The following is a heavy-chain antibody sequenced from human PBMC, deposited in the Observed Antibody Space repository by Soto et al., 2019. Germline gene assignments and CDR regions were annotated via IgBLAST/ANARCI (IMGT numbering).Heavy chain of an antibody. CDR3: ARHSEDDIVVVVAAPPSYYYYGMDV. D-gene: IGHD2-15*01. CDR1: GYSFTSYW. Sequence: EVQLVQSGAEVKKPGESLKISCKGSGYSFTSYWIGWVRQMPGKGLEWMGIIYPGDSDTRYSPSFQGQVTISADKSITPAYLQWSSLKASDTAMYYCARHSEDDIVVVVAAPPSYYYYGMDVWGQGTTVTVSS. CDR2: IYPGDSDT. J-gene: IGHJ6*02. V-gene: IGHV5-51*01.